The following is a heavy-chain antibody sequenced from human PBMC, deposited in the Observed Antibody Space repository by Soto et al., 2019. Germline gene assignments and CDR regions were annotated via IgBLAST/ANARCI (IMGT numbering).Heavy chain of an antibody. CDR3: ARDGGGATHYYYYGMDV. CDR1: GYTFTIYG. CDR2: ISAYNGNT. V-gene: IGHV1-18*04. J-gene: IGHJ6*02. Sequence: ASVKVSCKASGYTFTIYGISGVRQARLRWLEWMGWISAYNGNTNYAQKLQGRVTMTTDTSTSTAYMELRSLRSDDTAVYYCARDGGGATHYYYYGMDVWGQGTTVTVSS. D-gene: IGHD1-26*01.